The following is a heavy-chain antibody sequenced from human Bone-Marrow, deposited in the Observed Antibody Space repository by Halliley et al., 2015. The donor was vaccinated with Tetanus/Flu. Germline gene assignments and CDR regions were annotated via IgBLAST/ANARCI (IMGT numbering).Heavy chain of an antibody. CDR1: GFTFSSDW. D-gene: IGHD2-8*01. CDR3: ARDPSFFRCVIRRPNRLDP. J-gene: IGHJ5*02. V-gene: IGHV3-74*01. CDR2: IITDGSYT. Sequence: SLRLSCAASGFTFSSDWMHWVRHAPGGGLMWVARIITDGSYTDYAASVKGRFTISRDNAKSTLFLQMNDLRVEDTAMYYCARDPSFFRCVIRRPNRLDPWGHATLVPVTS.